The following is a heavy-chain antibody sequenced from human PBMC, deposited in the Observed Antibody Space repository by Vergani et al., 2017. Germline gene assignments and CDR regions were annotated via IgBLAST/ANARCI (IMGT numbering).Heavy chain of an antibody. Sequence: QVQLQQWGAGLLKPSETLSLTCAVYGGSFSGYYWSWIRQPPGKGLEWIGEIIHSGRNNYNPSLKSRVTMSVDTSKSQFSLKLRSVTAADTAVYYCARGGGKEGRYYYYGMDVWGQGTTVTVSS. CDR3: ARGGGKEGRYYYYGMDV. V-gene: IGHV4-34*01. J-gene: IGHJ6*02. D-gene: IGHD3-16*01. CDR1: GGSFSGYY. CDR2: IIHSGRN.